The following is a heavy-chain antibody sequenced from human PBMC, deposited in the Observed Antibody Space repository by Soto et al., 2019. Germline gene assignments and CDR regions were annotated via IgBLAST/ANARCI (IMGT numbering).Heavy chain of an antibody. Sequence: GGSLRLSCAASGFTFSSYAMHWVRQAPGKGLEWVAVISYDGSNKYYADSVKGRFTISRDNSKNTLYLQMNSLRAEDTAVYYCARVFLSPDDILTPSPPYYYYYGMDVWGQGTTVTVSS. J-gene: IGHJ6*02. CDR1: GFTFSSYA. D-gene: IGHD3-9*01. CDR2: ISYDGSNK. CDR3: ARVFLSPDDILTPSPPYYYYYGMDV. V-gene: IGHV3-30-3*01.